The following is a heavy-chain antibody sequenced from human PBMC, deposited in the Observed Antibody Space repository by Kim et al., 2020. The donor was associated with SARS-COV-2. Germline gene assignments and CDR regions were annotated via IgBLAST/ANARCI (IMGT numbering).Heavy chain of an antibody. Sequence: SETLSLTCTVSGGSISSSSYYWGWIRQPPGKGLEWIGSIYYSGGTYYNPSLKSRVTISVDTSKNQFSLKLSSVTAADTAVYYCARRQRLITMVRGVISCWFDPWGQGTLVTVSS. D-gene: IGHD3-10*01. V-gene: IGHV4-39*01. CDR2: IYYSGGT. J-gene: IGHJ5*02. CDR1: GGSISSSSYY. CDR3: ARRQRLITMVRGVISCWFDP.